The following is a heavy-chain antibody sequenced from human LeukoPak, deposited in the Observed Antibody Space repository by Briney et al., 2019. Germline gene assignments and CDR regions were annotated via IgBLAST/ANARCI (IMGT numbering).Heavy chain of an antibody. CDR2: ISSSSSYI. D-gene: IGHD4-17*01. Sequence: PGGSLRLSCAASGFSFSSYWMHWVRQAPGKGLEWVSSISSSSSYIYYADSVKGRFTISRDNAKNSLYLQMNSLRAEDTAVYYCARDTSSYGPIDYWGQGTLVTVSS. J-gene: IGHJ4*02. V-gene: IGHV3-21*01. CDR1: GFSFSSYW. CDR3: ARDTSSYGPIDY.